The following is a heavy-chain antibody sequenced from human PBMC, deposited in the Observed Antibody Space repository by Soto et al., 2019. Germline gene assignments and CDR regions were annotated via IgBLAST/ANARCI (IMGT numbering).Heavy chain of an antibody. CDR2: IKQDGSEK. V-gene: IGHV3-7*05. J-gene: IGHJ4*02. D-gene: IGHD5-12*01. CDR3: ARDPRSHGYRTPGTFDY. CDR1: GFTFSSYW. Sequence: GGSLRLSCAASGFTFSSYWMSWVRQAPGKGLEWVANIKQDGSEKYYVDSVKGRFTISRDNAKNSLYLQMNSLRAEDTAVYYCARDPRSHGYRTPGTFDYWGQGTLVTVSS.